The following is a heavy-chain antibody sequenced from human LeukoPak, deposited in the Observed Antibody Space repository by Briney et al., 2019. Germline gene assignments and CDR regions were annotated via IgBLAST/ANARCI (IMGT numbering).Heavy chain of an antibody. D-gene: IGHD2-2*02. CDR3: ARLVPAVIWGSNYFDY. Sequence: SETLSLTCTVSGGSISSYYWSWIRQPPGKGLEWIGYIYYSGSTNYNPSLKSRVTISVDTSKNQFSLKLSSVTAADTAVYYCARLVPAVIWGSNYFDYWGQGTLVTVSS. CDR2: IYYSGST. J-gene: IGHJ4*02. V-gene: IGHV4-59*01. CDR1: GGSISSYY.